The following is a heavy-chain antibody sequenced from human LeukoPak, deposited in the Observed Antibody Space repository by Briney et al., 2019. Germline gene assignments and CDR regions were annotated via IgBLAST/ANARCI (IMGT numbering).Heavy chain of an antibody. D-gene: IGHD3-16*02. J-gene: IGHJ4*02. V-gene: IGHV4-39*07. CDR3: ARLYDYVWGSYRSTLRGYFDY. CDR2: IYYSGST. CDR1: GGSISSSGYY. Sequence: SETLSLTCTVSGGSISSSGYYWGWIRQPPGKGLEWIGSIYYSGSTYYNPSLKSRVTISVDTSKNQFSLKLSSVTAADTAVYYCARLYDYVWGSYRSTLRGYFDYWGQGTLVTVSS.